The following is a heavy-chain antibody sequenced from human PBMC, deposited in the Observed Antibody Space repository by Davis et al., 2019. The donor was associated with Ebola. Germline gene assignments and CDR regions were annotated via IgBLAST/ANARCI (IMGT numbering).Heavy chain of an antibody. CDR2: ISSSSSYI. Sequence: GESLKISCAASGFTFISYSMNWVRQAPGKGLEWVSSISSSSSYIYYADSVKGRFTISRDNAKNSLYLQMNSLRAEDTAVYYCVSAGWDHWGQGTLVTVSS. V-gene: IGHV3-21*01. D-gene: IGHD2-15*01. CDR3: VSAGWDH. CDR1: GFTFISYS. J-gene: IGHJ4*02.